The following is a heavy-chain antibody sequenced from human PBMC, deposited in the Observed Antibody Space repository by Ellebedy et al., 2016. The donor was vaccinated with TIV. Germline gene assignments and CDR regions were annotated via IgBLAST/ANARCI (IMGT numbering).Heavy chain of an antibody. J-gene: IGHJ4*02. CDR1: GFTFSRYW. CDR3: VRGSGYCTSNTYSDN. V-gene: IGHV3-74*01. D-gene: IGHD2-2*03. Sequence: GESLKISCAASGFTFSRYWMHWVRQAPGKGLEWVSRIYTDGSSTNYADSVKGRFTISRDNAKNTLYLQMDSLTAEDTAVYYCVRGSGYCTSNTYSDNWGQGTLVTASS. CDR2: IYTDGSST.